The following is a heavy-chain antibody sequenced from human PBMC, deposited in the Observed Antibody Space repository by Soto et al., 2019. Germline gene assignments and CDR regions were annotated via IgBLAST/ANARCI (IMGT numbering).Heavy chain of an antibody. CDR2: IGTAGDT. D-gene: IGHD4-17*01. CDR3: ARAYGDYYEGAFDI. Sequence: GGSLRLSCAASGFTFSSYDMHWVRQVTGKGLEWVSAIGTAGDTYYPGSVKGRFTISRENAKNSLYLQMNSLRAGDTAVYYCARAYGDYYEGAFDIWGQGTMVTVSS. V-gene: IGHV3-13*01. CDR1: GFTFSSYD. J-gene: IGHJ3*02.